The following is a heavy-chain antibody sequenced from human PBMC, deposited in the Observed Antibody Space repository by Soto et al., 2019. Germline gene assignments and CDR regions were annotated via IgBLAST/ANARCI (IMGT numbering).Heavy chain of an antibody. D-gene: IGHD7-27*01. CDR2: IDPSGSYT. CDR3: DSLTSNWFDT. CDR1: GYSFTSYW. V-gene: IGHV5-10-1*01. J-gene: IGHJ5*02. Sequence: PGESLKISCKGSGYSFTSYWISWVRQMPGKGLEWMGRIDPSGSYTNYSPSFQGHVTISADKSISTAYLQWRSLKASDTAMYYCDSLTSNWFDTWGPGTLVTVSS.